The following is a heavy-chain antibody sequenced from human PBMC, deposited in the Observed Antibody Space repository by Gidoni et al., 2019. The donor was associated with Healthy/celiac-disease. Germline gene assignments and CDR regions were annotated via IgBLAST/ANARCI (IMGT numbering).Heavy chain of an antibody. CDR1: GGSISSGGYS. CDR3: ARDLEKGTVAGTSGWYFDL. D-gene: IGHD6-19*01. Sequence: QVQLQESGPGLVKPSQTLSLTCTVSGGSISSGGYSWSWIRQHPGKGLEWIGYIYYSGSTYYNPSLKSRVTISVDTSKNQFSLKLSSVTAADTAVYYCARDLEKGTVAGTSGWYFDLWGRGTLVTVSS. J-gene: IGHJ2*01. CDR2: IYYSGST. V-gene: IGHV4-31*03.